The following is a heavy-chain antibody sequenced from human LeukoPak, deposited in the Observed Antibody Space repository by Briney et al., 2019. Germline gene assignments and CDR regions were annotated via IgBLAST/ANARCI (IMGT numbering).Heavy chain of an antibody. CDR1: GFTFSNYW. D-gene: IGHD6-19*01. V-gene: IGHV3-7*01. CDR2: IKQDGSEK. Sequence: GGSLRLSCAASGFTFSNYWMSWVRQAPGKGLEWVANIKQDGSEKYYVDSVKGRFTISRDNAKNSLYLQMNSLRAEDTAVYYCATLAVDYYFDYWGQGTLVTVSS. CDR3: ATLAVDYYFDY. J-gene: IGHJ4*02.